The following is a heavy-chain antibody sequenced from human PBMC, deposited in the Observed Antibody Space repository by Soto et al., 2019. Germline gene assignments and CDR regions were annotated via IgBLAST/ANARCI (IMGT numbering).Heavy chain of an antibody. CDR1: GFTFSTYA. J-gene: IGHJ3*02. Sequence: GGSLRLSCAASGFTFSTYAMAWVRQAPGKGLEWVSGVSASGLNTDYADPAKGRFTISRDNSKNTLYLQMNSLRAEDAAIYYCAKDTGRGGSFDIWGQGTMVTVSS. CDR3: AKDTGRGGSFDI. V-gene: IGHV3-23*01. CDR2: VSASGLNT. D-gene: IGHD2-15*01.